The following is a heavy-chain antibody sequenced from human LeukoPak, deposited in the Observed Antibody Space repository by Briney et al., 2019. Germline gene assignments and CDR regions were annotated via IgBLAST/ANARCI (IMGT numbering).Heavy chain of an antibody. Sequence: GGSLRLSCAASGFTVSSNYMSRVRQAPGKGLEWVSVIYSGGSTYYADSVKGRFTISRHNSKNTLYLQMNSLRAEDTAVYYCARAAGPKRDYYFDYWGQGTLVTVSS. CDR3: ARAAGPKRDYYFDY. CDR1: GFTVSSNY. D-gene: IGHD6-13*01. CDR2: IYSGGST. J-gene: IGHJ4*02. V-gene: IGHV3-53*04.